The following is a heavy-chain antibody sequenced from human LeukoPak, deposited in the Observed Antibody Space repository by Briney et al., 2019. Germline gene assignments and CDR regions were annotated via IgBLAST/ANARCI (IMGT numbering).Heavy chain of an antibody. V-gene: IGHV4-34*01. J-gene: IGHJ5*01. CDR2: INHSGST. D-gene: IGHD4-23*01. CDR3: ARGWRASDDYGGNSFDY. CDR1: GGSFSGYY. Sequence: SETLSLTCAVYGGSFSGYYWSWIRQPPGKGLEWIGEINHSGSTNYNPSLKSRVTISVDTSKNQFSLKLSSVTAAGTAVYYCARGWRASDDYGGNSFDYWGQGTLVTVSS.